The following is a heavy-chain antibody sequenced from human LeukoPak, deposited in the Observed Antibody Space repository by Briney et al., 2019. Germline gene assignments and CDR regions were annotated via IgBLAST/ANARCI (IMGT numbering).Heavy chain of an antibody. CDR2: ISSSSSTI. Sequence: GGSLRLSRAASGFTFSSYSMNWVRQAPGKGLEWVSYISSSSSTIYYADSVKGRFTISRDNAKNSLYLQMNSLRAEDTAVYYCARDDIVATILFDYWGQGTLVTVSS. CDR1: GFTFSSYS. D-gene: IGHD5-12*01. J-gene: IGHJ4*02. V-gene: IGHV3-48*01. CDR3: ARDDIVATILFDY.